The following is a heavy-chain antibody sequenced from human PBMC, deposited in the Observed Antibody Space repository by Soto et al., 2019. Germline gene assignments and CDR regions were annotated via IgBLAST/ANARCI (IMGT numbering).Heavy chain of an antibody. D-gene: IGHD3-3*01. Sequence: GGSLRLSCAASGFTFSSYGMHWVRQAPGKGLEWVAVIWYDGSNKYYADSVKGRFTISRDNSKNTLYLQMNSLRAEDTAVYYCARNAYYDFWSGYYFDYYMDVWGKGTMVTVSS. CDR1: GFTFSSYG. V-gene: IGHV3-33*01. J-gene: IGHJ6*03. CDR2: IWYDGSNK. CDR3: ARNAYYDFWSGYYFDYYMDV.